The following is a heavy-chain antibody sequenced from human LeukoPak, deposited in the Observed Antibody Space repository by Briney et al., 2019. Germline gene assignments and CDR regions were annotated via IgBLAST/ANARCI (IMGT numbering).Heavy chain of an antibody. V-gene: IGHV3-23*01. CDR1: GFTFSSYA. CDR2: ISGSGGST. CDR3: AKDRSSSSSYFDY. Sequence: GGSLRLSCAASGFTFSSYAMSWVRQAPGKGLEWVSVISGSGGSTYYADSVKGRFTISRDNSKNTLYLQINSLRADDTAVHYCAKDRSSSSSYFDYWGQGTLVTVSS. J-gene: IGHJ4*02. D-gene: IGHD6-6*01.